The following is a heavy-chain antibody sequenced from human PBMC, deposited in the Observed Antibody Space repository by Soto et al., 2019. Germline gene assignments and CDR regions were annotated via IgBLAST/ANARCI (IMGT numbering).Heavy chain of an antibody. Sequence: SETLSLTCAVYGGSFSGYYWSWIRQPPGKGLEWIGEINHSGSTNYNPSLKSRVTISVDTSKNQFSLKLSSVTAADMAVYYCERVGSSGCCGMDVWGQGTTVTVXS. J-gene: IGHJ6*02. CDR3: ERVGSSGCCGMDV. V-gene: IGHV4-34*01. CDR2: INHSGST. D-gene: IGHD6-19*01. CDR1: GGSFSGYY.